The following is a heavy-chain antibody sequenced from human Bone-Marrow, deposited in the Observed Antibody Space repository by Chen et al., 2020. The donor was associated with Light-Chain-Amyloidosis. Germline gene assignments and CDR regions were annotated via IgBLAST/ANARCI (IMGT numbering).Heavy chain of an antibody. CDR1: GGSMDYYY. CDR3: GRDHLGGVDF. CDR2: IYNSGTT. J-gene: IGHJ4*02. D-gene: IGHD3-16*01. Sequence: QVQLQESGPGLVKPSETLSLTCTVSGGSMDYYYWNWIRQPPGKGLEWIGYIYNSGTTNYNPSLRSRVTMSVDMSKKQFSLKLCSVTAADTAVYYCGRDHLGGVDFWGQGTPVTVSS. V-gene: IGHV4-59*01.